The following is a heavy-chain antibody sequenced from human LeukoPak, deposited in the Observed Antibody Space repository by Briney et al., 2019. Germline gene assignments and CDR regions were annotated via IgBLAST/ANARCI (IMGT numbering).Heavy chain of an antibody. CDR3: AKPTITIFGVVTQPQPDP. Sequence: GGSLRLSCAAYGFSFGSYAMSWVRQAPGKGLEWVSAISGSGGRTYYADSVKGRFTISRDNSNSTLYLQMNSPRAEDTAVYYCAKPTITIFGVVTQPQPDPWGQGTLVTVSS. V-gene: IGHV3-23*01. CDR2: ISGSGGRT. J-gene: IGHJ5*02. CDR1: GFSFGSYA. D-gene: IGHD3-3*01.